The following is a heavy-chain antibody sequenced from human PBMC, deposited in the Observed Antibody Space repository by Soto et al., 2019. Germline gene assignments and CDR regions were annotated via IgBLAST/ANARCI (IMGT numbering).Heavy chain of an antibody. Sequence: GVSLRLSCVVSGFTVGASFMGCIRQAPGQGLEWVSLIYSGGDTYYPDSVKGRFTISRDNSKNTLYLQMNSLRTEDTAVYYCARESNGSSDRHYFDYWGQGTLVTVSS. CDR2: IYSGGDT. V-gene: IGHV3-53*01. D-gene: IGHD3-22*01. J-gene: IGHJ4*02. CDR1: GFTVGASF. CDR3: ARESNGSSDRHYFDY.